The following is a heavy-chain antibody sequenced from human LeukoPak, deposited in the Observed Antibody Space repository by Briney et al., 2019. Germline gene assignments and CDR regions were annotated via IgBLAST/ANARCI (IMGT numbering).Heavy chain of an antibody. V-gene: IGHV1-18*01. CDR3: ARDPGIAAAGTFDY. CDR1: GYTFTSYG. J-gene: IGHJ4*02. CDR2: ISAYNGNT. D-gene: IGHD6-13*01. Sequence: ASVKVSCKASGYTFTSYGISWVRQAPGQGLEWMGWISAYNGNTNYAQKLQGRVTMTTDTSTGTAYMELRSLRSDDTAVYYCARDPGIAAAGTFDYWGQGTLVTVSS.